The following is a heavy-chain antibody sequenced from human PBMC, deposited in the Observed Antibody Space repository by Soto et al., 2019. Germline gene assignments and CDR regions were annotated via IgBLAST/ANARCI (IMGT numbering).Heavy chain of an antibody. Sequence: SQTLSLTCVISGDSVSSNGACWNWIRQSPSRGLQWLGRIYYRSKWFHDYAASVESRMAIDPDTSRNQFSLQLNYVTPEDTAVYYCARVHCSAGTCLDGLDFWGQGTTVTVSS. CDR2: IYYRSKWFH. D-gene: IGHD2-15*01. CDR3: ARVHCSAGTCLDGLDF. V-gene: IGHV6-1*01. J-gene: IGHJ6*02. CDR1: GDSVSSNGAC.